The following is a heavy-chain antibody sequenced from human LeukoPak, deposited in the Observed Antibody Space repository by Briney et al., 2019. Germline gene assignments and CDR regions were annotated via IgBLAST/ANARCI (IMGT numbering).Heavy chain of an antibody. Sequence: SSETLSLTCAVYGGSFSGYYWSWIRQPPGKGLEWIGEINHSGSTNYNPSLKSRVTISVDTSKNQFSLKLSSVTAADTAVYYCASSLAAAPPLYYYYYMDVWGKGTTVTVSS. CDR1: GGSFSGYY. CDR3: ASSLAAAPPLYYYYYMDV. J-gene: IGHJ6*03. V-gene: IGHV4-34*01. D-gene: IGHD6-13*01. CDR2: INHSGST.